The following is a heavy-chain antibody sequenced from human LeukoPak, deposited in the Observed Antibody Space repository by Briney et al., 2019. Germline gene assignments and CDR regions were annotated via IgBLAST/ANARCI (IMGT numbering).Heavy chain of an antibody. CDR2: IRSRENNYAT. D-gene: IGHD2-15*01. CDR3: AKNGDRGAYCTGGTCYPYFYYYMDV. CDR1: GFLFSGST. J-gene: IGHJ6*03. V-gene: IGHV3-73*01. Sequence: GGSLRLSCVASGFLFSGSTMHWVRRSSGKGLEWVGRIRSRENNYATAYVASVKGRFTISRDNSKNTLYLQMNSLRAEDTAIYYCAKNGDRGAYCTGGTCYPYFYYYMDVWGKGTTVTI.